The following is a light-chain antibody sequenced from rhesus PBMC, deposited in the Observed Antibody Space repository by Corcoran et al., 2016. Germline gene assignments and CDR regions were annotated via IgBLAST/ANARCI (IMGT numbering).Light chain of an antibody. Sequence: DIQMTQSPSSLSASVGDRVTITCRASQGISSYLAWYQQKPGKAPKPLIYYASNLEIGVPSRFSGSGSGTEFTLTISSLQPEDFATYYCQQYNSDPLTFGGGTKVEIK. CDR3: QQYNSDPLT. CDR2: YAS. V-gene: IGKV1-37*01. J-gene: IGKJ4*01. CDR1: QGISSY.